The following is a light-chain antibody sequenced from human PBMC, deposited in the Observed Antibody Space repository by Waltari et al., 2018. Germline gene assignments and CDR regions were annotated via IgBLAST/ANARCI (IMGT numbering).Light chain of an antibody. CDR3: SSYAGSNNRV. J-gene: IGLJ3*02. V-gene: IGLV2-8*01. CDR1: SSDVGAYNY. CDR2: EVS. Sequence: QSALTQPPSASGSPGQSVPISCTGTSSDVGAYNYVSWYQQHPGKAPKLMIYEVSQRPSGVPDRFSGSKSGNTASLTVSGLQAEDEADYYCSSYAGSNNRVFGGGTKLTVL.